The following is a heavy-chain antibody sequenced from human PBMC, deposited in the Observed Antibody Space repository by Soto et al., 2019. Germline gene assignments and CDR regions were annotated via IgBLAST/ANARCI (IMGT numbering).Heavy chain of an antibody. Sequence: QVQLVQSGAEVKKPGASVKVSCKTSGYTFTSYAISWVRQAPGQGLEWMGWISAYNGNTHYAQKLQGRVTMTTDTSTSTAYMELRSLRSDDTAVYFCARDLAAAGPFDYWGQGTLVTVSS. CDR2: ISAYNGNT. D-gene: IGHD6-13*01. CDR3: ARDLAAAGPFDY. J-gene: IGHJ4*02. V-gene: IGHV1-18*01. CDR1: GYTFTSYA.